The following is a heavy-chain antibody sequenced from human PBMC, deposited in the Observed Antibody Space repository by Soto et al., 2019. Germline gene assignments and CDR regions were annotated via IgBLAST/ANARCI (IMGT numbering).Heavy chain of an antibody. CDR3: ASDRTAGPEFYYAMDV. CDR1: GFTCSSYG. CDR2: ISYDGSNK. J-gene: IGHJ6*02. V-gene: IGHV3-30*03. D-gene: IGHD2-21*02. Sequence: PGGALTLSCAASGFTCSSYGMHSVRQAPGKGLEWVAVISYDGSNKYYADSVKGRFTISRDKSKNTLYLQMNSLRAEDTALYYCASDRTAGPEFYYAMDVWGQGTTVTVSS.